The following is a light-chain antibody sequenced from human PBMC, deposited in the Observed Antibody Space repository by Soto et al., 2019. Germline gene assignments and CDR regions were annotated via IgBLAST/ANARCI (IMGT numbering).Light chain of an antibody. V-gene: IGKV1-33*01. CDR3: QQYNSMLS. J-gene: IGKJ4*01. Sequence: DLQMTQSPSSLSASEGDRVTITCQSSHDVSRNLNWFQQKPGEAPQLLIYDASNLERGVPSRFSGSGSGTDCTLTISSLQPEDVATYYCQQYNSMLSFGGGTEVEIK. CDR1: HDVSRN. CDR2: DAS.